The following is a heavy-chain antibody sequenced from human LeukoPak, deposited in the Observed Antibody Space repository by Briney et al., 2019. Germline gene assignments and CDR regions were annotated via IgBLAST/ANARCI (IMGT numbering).Heavy chain of an antibody. CDR3: ATYTIISPLDAFDI. CDR1: GFTCSSYS. V-gene: IGHV3-48*04. Sequence: GGALRLSCAASGFTCSSYSMNWVRQDPGKGLEWVSYISSSSSTIYYADSVKGRFTISRDNAKNSLYLQMNSLRAEDTAVYYCATYTIISPLDAFDIWGQGTMVTVSS. J-gene: IGHJ3*02. D-gene: IGHD3-9*01. CDR2: ISSSSSTI.